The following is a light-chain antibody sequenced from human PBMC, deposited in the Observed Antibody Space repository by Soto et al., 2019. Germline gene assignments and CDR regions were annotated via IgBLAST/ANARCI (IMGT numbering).Light chain of an antibody. J-gene: IGLJ2*01. V-gene: IGLV1-44*01. CDR1: SSNIGTNT. CDR3: AAWDDSLNGVV. CDR2: YNN. Sequence: QSVPTQPPSASGTPGQRVTISCSGSSSNIGTNTINWYRQLPGTAPKLLIYYNNQRPSGVPDRFSGSKSGTSASLAISGLQSEDEADYYCAAWDDSLNGVVFGGGTKLTVL.